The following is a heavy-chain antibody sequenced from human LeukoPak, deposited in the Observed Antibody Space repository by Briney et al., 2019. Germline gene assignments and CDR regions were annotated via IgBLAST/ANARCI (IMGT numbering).Heavy chain of an antibody. D-gene: IGHD5-18*01. V-gene: IGHV4-59*01. CDR1: GGSMSSYY. J-gene: IGHJ6*03. Sequence: SETLSLTCTVSGGSMSSYYWNWIRQPPGKGLEWIGYIYYSGTTNYNPSLKSRVSMSVDTSKNQFSLKLSSVTAADTAVYYCARTTEGGYSYGSFYYYYMDVWGKGATVTISS. CDR3: ARTTEGGYSYGSFYYYYMDV. CDR2: IYYSGTT.